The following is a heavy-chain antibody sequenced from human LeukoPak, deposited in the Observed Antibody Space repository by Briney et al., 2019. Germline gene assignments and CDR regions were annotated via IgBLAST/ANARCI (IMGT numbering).Heavy chain of an antibody. CDR1: GFTVSSNY. CDR3: AKDLGYSGYELLDY. V-gene: IGHV3-53*01. J-gene: IGHJ4*02. Sequence: GGSLRLSCAASGFTVSSNYMSWVRQAPGKGLEWVSVIYSGGSTYYADSVKGRFTISRDNSKNTLYLQMNSLRAEDTAVYYCAKDLGYSGYELLDYWGQGTLVTVSS. D-gene: IGHD5-12*01. CDR2: IYSGGST.